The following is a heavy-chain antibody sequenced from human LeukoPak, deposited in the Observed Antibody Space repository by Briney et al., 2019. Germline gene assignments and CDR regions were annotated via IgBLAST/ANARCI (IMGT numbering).Heavy chain of an antibody. CDR1: GGSISSGVYC. D-gene: IGHD6-13*01. CDR3: ARAAAGGGYFDY. J-gene: IGHJ4*02. Sequence: SETLSLTCTVSGGSISSGVYCWSWIRQRPGEGLQWIGYICSSGSAYYNPSLKSRVTMSIDTSNNQFSLKLNSVTAADTAVYYCARAAAGGGYFDYWGQGTLVTVSS. V-gene: IGHV4-31*03. CDR2: ICSSGSA.